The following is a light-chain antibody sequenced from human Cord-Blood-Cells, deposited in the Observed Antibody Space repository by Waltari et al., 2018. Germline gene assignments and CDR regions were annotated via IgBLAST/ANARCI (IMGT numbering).Light chain of an antibody. CDR3: QQYYSTPFT. V-gene: IGKV4-1*01. CDR2: WAS. Sequence: NCKSSQSVLYSSNNKNYLAWYQQKPEQPPKLLIYWASTRESGVPDRFSGSGSGTDFTRTISSLQAEDVAVYYCQQYYSTPFTFGPGTKVDIK. CDR1: QSVLYSSNNKNY. J-gene: IGKJ3*01.